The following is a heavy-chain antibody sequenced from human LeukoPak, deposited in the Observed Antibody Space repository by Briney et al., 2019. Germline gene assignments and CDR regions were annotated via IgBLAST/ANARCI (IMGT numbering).Heavy chain of an antibody. V-gene: IGHV4-59*01. CDR3: ARGYCSGGNCYYFDN. Sequence: PSETLSLTCTVSGGSISNYYWNWIRQPPGKGLEWIGYVYYSGSTNYNPSLKSRVTISVDTSKNQLSLKLSSVTAADTAVYYCARGYCSGGNCYYFDNWGQGTLVTVSS. D-gene: IGHD2-15*01. CDR1: GGSISNYY. CDR2: VYYSGST. J-gene: IGHJ4*02.